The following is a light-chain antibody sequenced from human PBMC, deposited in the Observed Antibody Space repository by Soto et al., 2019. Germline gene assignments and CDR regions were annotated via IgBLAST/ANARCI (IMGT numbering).Light chain of an antibody. J-gene: IGLJ1*01. CDR2: EVS. Sequence: QSVLTQPPSASGSPGQSVTISCTGTSSDVGGYNYVSWYQQHPGKAHKLMIYEVSKRPSGVPDRFSGSKSGNTASLTFSWLQAEDEADYYCSSYAGSNNPYVFGTGTKVTVL. V-gene: IGLV2-8*01. CDR3: SSYAGSNNPYV. CDR1: SSDVGGYNY.